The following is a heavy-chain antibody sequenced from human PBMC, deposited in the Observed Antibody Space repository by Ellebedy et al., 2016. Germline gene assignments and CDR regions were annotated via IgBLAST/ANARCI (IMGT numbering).Heavy chain of an antibody. Sequence: GGSLRLXXAASGFTFDDYALHWVRQAPGKGLEWVSGINWNSGFLAYADAVKGRFTISRDIDKNSLYLQMNSLRVEDTAVYYCARVSGEVAGKGDYWGQGTLVAVSS. J-gene: IGHJ4*02. CDR1: GFTFDDYA. CDR2: INWNSGFL. CDR3: ARVSGEVAGKGDY. D-gene: IGHD6-19*01. V-gene: IGHV3-9*01.